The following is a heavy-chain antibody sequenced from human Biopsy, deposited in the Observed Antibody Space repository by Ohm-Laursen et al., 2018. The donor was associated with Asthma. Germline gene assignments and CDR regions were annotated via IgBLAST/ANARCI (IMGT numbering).Heavy chain of an antibody. J-gene: IGHJ6*02. CDR3: ARRITICGVVQKDHGMDA. CDR1: GGSMTPTSHY. V-gene: IGHV4-39*01. CDR2: ISYGGKT. Sequence: SETLSLTCAVSGGSMTPTSHYWDWIRQAPGKGLEWIGYISYGGKTSYNPSLKNRVTISRDTSKNQFSLRLPSVTAADTAVYFCARRITICGVVQKDHGMDAWGQGTTVIVSS. D-gene: IGHD3-3*01.